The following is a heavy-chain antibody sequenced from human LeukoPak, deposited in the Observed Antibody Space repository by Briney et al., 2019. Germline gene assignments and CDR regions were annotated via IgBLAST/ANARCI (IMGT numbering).Heavy chain of an antibody. CDR3: ARAVAARYYYYYMDV. CDR2: IYYSGST. V-gene: IGHV4-59*01. J-gene: IGHJ6*03. CDR1: GGSISSYY. D-gene: IGHD6-6*01. Sequence: SETLSLTCTVSGGSISSYYWSWIRQPPGKGLEWIGYIYYSGSTNYNPSLKSRVTISVDTSKNQFSLKLSSVTAADTAVYYCARAVAARYYYYYMDVWGNGTTVTVSS.